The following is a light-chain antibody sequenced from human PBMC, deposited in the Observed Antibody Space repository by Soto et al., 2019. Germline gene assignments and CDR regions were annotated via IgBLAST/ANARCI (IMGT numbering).Light chain of an antibody. V-gene: IGKV4-1*01. CDR2: WAS. Sequence: DIVMTQSPDSLAVSLGERATINCKSSQSVLYSSDNKNYLAWYQYKPGQPPKLLLYWASTRESGVPDRFSGSGSGTDFPLTISSLQAEDVAVYYCQQYYSTPRTFGQGTKVEIK. CDR3: QQYYSTPRT. CDR1: QSVLYSSDNKNY. J-gene: IGKJ1*01.